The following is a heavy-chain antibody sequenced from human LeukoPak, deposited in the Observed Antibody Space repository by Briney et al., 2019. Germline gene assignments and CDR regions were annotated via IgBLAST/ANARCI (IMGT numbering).Heavy chain of an antibody. CDR2: IYHSGST. CDR3: ARDSGYGGFFDY. J-gene: IGHJ4*02. CDR1: GGSISSYY. V-gene: IGHV4-59*12. Sequence: SETLSLTCTVSGGSISSYYWSWIRRPPGKGLEWIGYIYHSGSTYYNPSLKSRVTISVDRSKNQFSLKLSSVTAADTAVYYCARDSGYGGFFDYWGQGTLVTVSS. D-gene: IGHD4-23*01.